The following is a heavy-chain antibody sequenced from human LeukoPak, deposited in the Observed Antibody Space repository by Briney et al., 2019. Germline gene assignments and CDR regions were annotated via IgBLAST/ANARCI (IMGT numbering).Heavy chain of an antibody. Sequence: SETLSLTCTVSGGSISSYYWSWIRQPPGKGLERIGYIYYSGSTNYNPSLKSRVTISVDTSKNQFSLKLSSVTAADTAVYYCARLSGPLGFCSGGTCYSDWYFVLWGRGTLVTVSS. V-gene: IGHV4-59*08. CDR2: IYYSGST. J-gene: IGHJ2*01. D-gene: IGHD2-15*01. CDR1: GGSISSYY. CDR3: ARLSGPLGFCSGGTCYSDWYFVL.